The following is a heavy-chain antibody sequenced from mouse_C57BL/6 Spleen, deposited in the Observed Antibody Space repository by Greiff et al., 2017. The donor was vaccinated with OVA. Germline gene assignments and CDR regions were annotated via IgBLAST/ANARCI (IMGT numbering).Heavy chain of an antibody. V-gene: IGHV1-64*01. CDR3: ARYAIDY. J-gene: IGHJ4*01. CDR2: INPNSGST. CDR1: GYTFTSYW. Sequence: VQLQQPGAELVKPGASVKLSCKASGYTFTSYWLHWVRQRPGQGLEWIGMINPNSGSTNYNEKFKSKATLTVDTSSSTAYMQLSSLTSEDSAVYYCARYAIDYWGQGTSVTVSS.